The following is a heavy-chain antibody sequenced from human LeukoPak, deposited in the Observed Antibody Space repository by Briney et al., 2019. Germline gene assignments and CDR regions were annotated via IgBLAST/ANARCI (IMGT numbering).Heavy chain of an antibody. CDR3: ARGRHSSSWYFSNYYYYMDV. J-gene: IGHJ6*03. CDR1: GFTFSSYW. D-gene: IGHD6-13*01. Sequence: GGSLRLSCAASGFTFSSYWMTWVRQAPGKGLEWVANINQDGSGKYYVDSVKGRFTISRDNAENSLYLQMNSLGAEDTAVYYCARGRHSSSWYFSNYYYYMDVWGKGTTVTVSS. V-gene: IGHV3-7*01. CDR2: INQDGSGK.